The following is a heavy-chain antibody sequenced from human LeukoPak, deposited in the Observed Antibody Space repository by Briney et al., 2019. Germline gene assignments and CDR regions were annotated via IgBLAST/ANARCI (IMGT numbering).Heavy chain of an antibody. D-gene: IGHD6-25*01. CDR3: ASGVYSSGGLSFDY. J-gene: IGHJ4*02. CDR1: GGSISSSNW. CDR2: IYHSGST. V-gene: IGHV4-4*02. Sequence: PSGTLSLTCAVSGGSISSSNWWSWVRQPPGKGLEWIGEIYHSGSTNYNPSLKSRVTISVDKSENQFSLKLSSVTAADTAVYYCASGVYSSGGLSFDYWGQGTLVTVSS.